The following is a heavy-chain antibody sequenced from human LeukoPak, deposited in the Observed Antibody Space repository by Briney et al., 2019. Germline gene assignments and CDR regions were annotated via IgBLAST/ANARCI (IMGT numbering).Heavy chain of an antibody. J-gene: IGHJ4*02. Sequence: GRSLRLSCAASGFTFSSYTMHWVRQAPGKGLEWVAVISYDGSNKYYADSVKGRFTISRDNSKNTLYLHMDSLRPEDTAVFYCTRENPKFSHDSDYYFDYWGQGTLVTVSS. V-gene: IGHV3-30*04. CDR3: TRENPKFSHDSDYYFDY. D-gene: IGHD3-22*01. CDR2: ISYDGSNK. CDR1: GFTFSSYT.